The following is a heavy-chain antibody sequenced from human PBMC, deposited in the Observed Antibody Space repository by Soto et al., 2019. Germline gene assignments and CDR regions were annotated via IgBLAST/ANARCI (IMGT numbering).Heavy chain of an antibody. CDR3: ARAGAATLSDF. D-gene: IGHD2-15*01. Sequence: SETLSLTCTVSGGSISNYYCSWIRQPPGKGLEWIGYIYYSGSANYNPSLKSRVTISVDTSKNQFSLKLSSVTAADTAVYYCARAGAATLSDFWGQGTLVTVS. J-gene: IGHJ4*02. V-gene: IGHV4-59*01. CDR1: GGSISNYY. CDR2: IYYSGSA.